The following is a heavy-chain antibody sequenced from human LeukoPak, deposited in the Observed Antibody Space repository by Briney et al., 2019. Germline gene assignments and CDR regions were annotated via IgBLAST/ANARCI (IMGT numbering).Heavy chain of an antibody. Sequence: PGGSVRLSCAASGFTFSTFAMNWVRHAPGKGLEWVSGLSGSGSNTYYADSVKGRFTISRDNSKNTLYLQMNSLRAEDTAVYYCAILDRAEPVTFAYWGQGTLVTVSS. J-gene: IGHJ1*01. CDR2: LSGSGSNT. CDR1: GFTFSTFA. D-gene: IGHD2/OR15-2a*01. CDR3: AILDRAEPVTFAY. V-gene: IGHV3-23*01.